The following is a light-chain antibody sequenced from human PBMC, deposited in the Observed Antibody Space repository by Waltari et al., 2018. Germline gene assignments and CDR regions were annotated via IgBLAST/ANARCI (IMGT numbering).Light chain of an antibody. CDR3: QQRSNWTPHT. Sequence: EIVLTQSPATLSLSPGETATLSCRASQSVGTYLAWYQQRPGQAPRRLIYDASNRATGIPARFRGSGSGKDFTLTISSLEPEDFAVYYCQQRSNWTPHTFGQGARLEIK. J-gene: IGKJ2*01. CDR2: DAS. V-gene: IGKV3-11*01. CDR1: QSVGTY.